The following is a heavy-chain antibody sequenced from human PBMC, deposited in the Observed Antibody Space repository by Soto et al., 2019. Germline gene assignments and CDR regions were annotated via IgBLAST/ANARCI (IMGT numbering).Heavy chain of an antibody. Sequence: SETLSLTCTVSGGSITNFYWSWVRQPPGKGLEWIGYIFHSGNPDYRPSNYRPSLRSRVTMSVDTSKNQFSLKLSSVTAADTAVYFCARKGDNYFRGFFNYWGRGSLVTVSS. J-gene: IGHJ4*02. CDR1: GGSITNFY. D-gene: IGHD2-21*01. V-gene: IGHV4-59*01. CDR3: ARKGDNYFRGFFNY. CDR2: IFHSGNPDYRPS.